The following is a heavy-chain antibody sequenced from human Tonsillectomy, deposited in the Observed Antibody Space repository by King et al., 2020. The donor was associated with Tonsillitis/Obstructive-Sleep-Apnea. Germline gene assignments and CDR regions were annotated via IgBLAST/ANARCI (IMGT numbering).Heavy chain of an antibody. D-gene: IGHD4-17*01. J-gene: IGHJ4*02. Sequence: VQSGGSLRLSCAASGFPFSNYAMSWVRQAPGTGLEWVSTISGSGGSTYYTDSVKGRFTISRDNSKNPLYLQMNSLRGEGTAVYYCAKDRVRYGDYVFDYWGQGTLVTVSS. CDR1: GFPFSNYA. V-gene: IGHV3-23*01. CDR3: AKDRVRYGDYVFDY. CDR2: ISGSGGST.